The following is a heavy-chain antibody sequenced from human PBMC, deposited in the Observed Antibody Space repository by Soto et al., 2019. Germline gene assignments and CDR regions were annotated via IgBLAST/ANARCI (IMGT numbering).Heavy chain of an antibody. J-gene: IGHJ4*02. CDR2: IYYSGST. CDR1: GGSISSSSYY. Sequence: SETLSLTCTVSGGSISSSSYYWGWIRQPPGKRLEWIGSIYYSGSTYYNPSLKSRVTISVDTSKNQFSLKLSSVTAADTAVYYCARLNVDTAMPLDYWGQGTLVTVSS. CDR3: ARLNVDTAMPLDY. V-gene: IGHV4-39*01. D-gene: IGHD5-18*01.